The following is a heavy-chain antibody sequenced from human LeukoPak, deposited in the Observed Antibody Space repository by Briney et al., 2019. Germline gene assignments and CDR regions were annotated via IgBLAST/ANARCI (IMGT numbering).Heavy chain of an antibody. Sequence: SETLSLTCAVYGGSFSGYYWSWIRQPPGKGLEWIREINHSGSTNYNPSLKSRVTISVDTSKNQFSLKLSSVTAADTAVYYCARGFRGYSYGPKIDYWGQGTLVTVSS. J-gene: IGHJ4*02. CDR2: INHSGST. CDR3: ARGFRGYSYGPKIDY. CDR1: GGSFSGYY. V-gene: IGHV4-34*01. D-gene: IGHD5-18*01.